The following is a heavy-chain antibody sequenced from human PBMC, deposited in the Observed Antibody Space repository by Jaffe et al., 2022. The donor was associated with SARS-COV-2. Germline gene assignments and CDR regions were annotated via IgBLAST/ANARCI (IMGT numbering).Heavy chain of an antibody. D-gene: IGHD3-10*01. Sequence: QVQLVQSGADVKKPGASVKVSCETSGYGFSNFGISWVRQAPGQGLEWMGWISGYNGDTHYAQNLQGRLTMTTDTSTRTAHMELRSLRSDDTAVYYCARVGRSPDKNHGMDVWGQGSTVIVSS. CDR1: GYGFSNFG. V-gene: IGHV1-18*01. J-gene: IGHJ6*02. CDR2: ISGYNGDT. CDR3: ARVGRSPDKNHGMDV.